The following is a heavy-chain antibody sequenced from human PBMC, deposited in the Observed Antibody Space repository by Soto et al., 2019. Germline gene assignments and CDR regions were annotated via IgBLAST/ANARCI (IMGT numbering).Heavy chain of an antibody. D-gene: IGHD4-17*01. CDR1: GYTFTNYG. J-gene: IGHJ3*02. Sequence: ASVKVSCKASGYTFTNYGITWVRQAPGQGLEWMGWITTKNGDTNYAQKVQGRVTMTTDTSTNIAYMELRSLRSDDTAIYYCARDWGRHDHGDYEGLRAFDIWGQGTMVTVSS. CDR3: ARDWGRHDHGDYEGLRAFDI. CDR2: ITTKNGDT. V-gene: IGHV1-18*01.